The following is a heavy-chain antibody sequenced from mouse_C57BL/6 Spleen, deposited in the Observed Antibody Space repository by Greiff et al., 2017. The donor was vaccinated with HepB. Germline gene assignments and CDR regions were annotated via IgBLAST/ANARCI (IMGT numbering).Heavy chain of an antibody. CDR1: GFSLTSYG. D-gene: IGHD1-1*01. Sequence: QVQLQQSGPGLVQPSQSLSITCPVSGFSLTSYGVHWVRQSPGKGREWLGVIWSGGSTDYNAAFISRLSISKDNSKSQVFFKMNSLQADDTAIYYCARNGPTGGYFDVGGTGTTVTVSS. CDR2: IWSGGST. J-gene: IGHJ1*03. V-gene: IGHV2-2*01. CDR3: ARNGPTGGYFDV.